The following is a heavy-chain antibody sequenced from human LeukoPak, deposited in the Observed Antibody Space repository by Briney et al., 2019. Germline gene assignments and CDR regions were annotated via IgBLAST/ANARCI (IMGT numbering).Heavy chain of an antibody. CDR1: GFTFSSYG. J-gene: IGHJ4*02. Sequence: GGSLRLSCAASGFTFSSYGMHWVRQAPGKGLEWVAVIWYDGSNKYYADSVKGRFTISRDNSKNTLYLQMNSLRAEDTAVYYCATDRNSGKYYDYWGQGTLVSASS. V-gene: IGHV3-33*08. CDR2: IWYDGSNK. CDR3: ATDRNSGKYYDY. D-gene: IGHD1-26*01.